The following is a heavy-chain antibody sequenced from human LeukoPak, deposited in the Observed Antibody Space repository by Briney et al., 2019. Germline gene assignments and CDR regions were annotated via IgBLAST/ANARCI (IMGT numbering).Heavy chain of an antibody. J-gene: IGHJ5*02. V-gene: IGHV4-34*01. D-gene: IGHD3-22*01. Sequence: KSSETLSLTCAVYGGSFSGYYWSWIRQPPGKGLEWIGEINHSGSTNYNPCLKSRVTISVDTSKNQFSLKLSSVTAADTAVYYCARVTMIVVVNWFDPWGQGTLVTVSS. CDR1: GGSFSGYY. CDR2: INHSGST. CDR3: ARVTMIVVVNWFDP.